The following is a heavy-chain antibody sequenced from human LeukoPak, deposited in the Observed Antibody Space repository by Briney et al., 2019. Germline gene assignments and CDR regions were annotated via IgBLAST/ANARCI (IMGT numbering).Heavy chain of an antibody. V-gene: IGHV3-11*04. D-gene: IGHD3-22*01. CDR2: ISSSGSTI. CDR1: GFTFSDYY. J-gene: IGHJ4*02. Sequence: PGGSLRLSCAASGFTFSDYYMSWIRQAPGKGLEWVSYISSSGSTIYYADSVKGRFTISRDNAKNSLYLQMNSLRAEDTAVYYCARVQSSGYTGVPNFDYWGQGTLVTVSS. CDR3: ARVQSSGYTGVPNFDY.